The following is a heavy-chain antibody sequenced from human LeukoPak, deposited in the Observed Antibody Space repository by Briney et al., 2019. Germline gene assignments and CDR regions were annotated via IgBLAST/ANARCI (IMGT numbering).Heavy chain of an antibody. CDR1: GFTFSSYA. CDR3: AKQDIVVVPATLFFKTEFDF. J-gene: IGHJ4*02. D-gene: IGHD2-2*01. V-gene: IGHV3-64*01. CDR2: ISGNGGST. Sequence: GGSLRLSCAASGFTFSSYAMHWVRQAPGKGLEYVSGISGNGGSTYYANSVKGRFTISRDNSVSTLYLQMSSLRAEDTAVYYCAKQDIVVVPATLFFKTEFDFWGQGTLVTVSS.